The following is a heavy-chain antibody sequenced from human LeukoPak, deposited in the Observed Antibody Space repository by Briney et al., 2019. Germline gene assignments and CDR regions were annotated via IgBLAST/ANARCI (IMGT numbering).Heavy chain of an antibody. Sequence: SETLSLTCAVSGDSMSSIDWWSWVRQPPGKGLEWIGEIHHTGSTNYNPSLKSRVTISVDTSKNQFSLKLSSVTAADTAVYYCAREGRDGYPTAYFDYWGQGTLVTVSS. CDR1: GDSMSSIDW. V-gene: IGHV4-4*02. D-gene: IGHD5-24*01. J-gene: IGHJ4*02. CDR3: AREGRDGYPTAYFDY. CDR2: IHHTGST.